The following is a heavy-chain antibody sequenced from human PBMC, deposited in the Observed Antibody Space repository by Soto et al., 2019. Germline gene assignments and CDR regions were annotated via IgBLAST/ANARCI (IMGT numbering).Heavy chain of an antibody. Sequence: EVQLLESGGGLVQPGGSLRLSCAASGFTFSSYAMNWVRQAPGKGLEWFSGISGSGVSTYYADSVKGRFTISRDNSKSTLYLQMNSLRAQDTDVYYCAKDRERIATRSIDYWGQGTLVTVSS. CDR3: AKDRERIATRSIDY. CDR2: ISGSGVST. V-gene: IGHV3-23*01. D-gene: IGHD6-6*01. CDR1: GFTFSSYA. J-gene: IGHJ4*02.